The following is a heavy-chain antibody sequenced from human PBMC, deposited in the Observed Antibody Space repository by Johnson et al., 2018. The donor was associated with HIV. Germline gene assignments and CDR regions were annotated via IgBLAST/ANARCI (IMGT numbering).Heavy chain of an antibody. Sequence: VQLVESGGGFVQPGGSLRLSCAASGFTLSDYYMDWVRQAPGKGLEWVGRTRNKANSYITEYAASVKGRFSISRDDSKNSLYLQMNSLKTEDTAVYYCARDGRDGYNYRWLWGAFDVWGQGTMVIVSS. CDR1: GFTLSDYY. CDR3: ARDGRDGYNYRWLWGAFDV. J-gene: IGHJ3*01. D-gene: IGHD5-24*01. CDR2: TRNKANSYIT. V-gene: IGHV3-72*01.